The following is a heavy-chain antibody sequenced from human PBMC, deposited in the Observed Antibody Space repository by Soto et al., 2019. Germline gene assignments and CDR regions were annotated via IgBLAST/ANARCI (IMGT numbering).Heavy chain of an antibody. J-gene: IGHJ3*02. V-gene: IGHV4-31*03. D-gene: IGHD2-2*01. CDR1: GGSISRGGYY. CDR3: ARNPSHLCSSIHCHAFDI. CDR2: IYYSAST. Sequence: SETVSLTCTVSGGSISRGGYYWDWIREHPGEDLEWIGYIYYSASTYYNPSLQSRVTIAVDTSKNHFSLKLTSVTAADTAVYYCARNPSHLCSSIHCHAFDIWGPGTMVTVS.